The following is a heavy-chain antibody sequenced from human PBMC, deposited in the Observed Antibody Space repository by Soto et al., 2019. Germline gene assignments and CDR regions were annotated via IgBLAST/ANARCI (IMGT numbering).Heavy chain of an antibody. V-gene: IGHV3-30*03. Sequence: GWSLREFGAASEFTFSNNAMHCVRQPPGKGLQWLAVISYDGNNKYYADSVEGRFTISRDNSKNTVYLQMNSLRLEDTAVYYCARGPSYSDSYFDYWGQGTLVTVSS. CDR2: ISYDGNNK. CDR3: ARGPSYSDSYFDY. CDR1: EFTFSNNA. J-gene: IGHJ4*02. D-gene: IGHD4-17*01.